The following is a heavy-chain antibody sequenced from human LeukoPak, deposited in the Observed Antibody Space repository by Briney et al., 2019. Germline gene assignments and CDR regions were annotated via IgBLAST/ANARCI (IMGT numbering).Heavy chain of an antibody. D-gene: IGHD6-13*01. CDR2: INSDGSST. Sequence: GGSLRLSCAASGFTFSSYWMHWVRQAPGKGLVWVSRINSDGSSTSYADSVKGRFTISRDNAKNTLHLQMNSLRAEDTAIYYCVRDLQRHYLGVAVAGRRRWFDPWGQGTLVTVSS. CDR1: GFTFSSYW. CDR3: VRDLQRHYLGVAVAGRRRWFDP. V-gene: IGHV3-74*01. J-gene: IGHJ5*02.